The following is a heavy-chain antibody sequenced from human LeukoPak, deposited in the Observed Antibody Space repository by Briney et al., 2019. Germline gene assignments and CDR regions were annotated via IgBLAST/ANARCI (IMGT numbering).Heavy chain of an antibody. CDR3: AREGGFYRPLDY. D-gene: IGHD3-3*01. V-gene: IGHV4-4*02. CDR2: AHLDGRT. CDR1: GGSVTSTNW. Sequence: PSETLSLTCDVSGGSVTSTNWWTWVRQPPGKGLEGIGEAHLDGRTNYNPPLQSRLIVSVDLPENHISLKLPSVTAADTAVYYCAREGGFYRPLDYSGQGTLVTVSS. J-gene: IGHJ4*02.